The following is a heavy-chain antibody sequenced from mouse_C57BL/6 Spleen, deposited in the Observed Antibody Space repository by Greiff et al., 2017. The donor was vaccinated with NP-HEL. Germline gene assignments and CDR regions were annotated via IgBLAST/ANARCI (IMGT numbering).Heavy chain of an antibody. CDR1: GYAFTNYL. Sequence: VQLQQSGAELVRPGTSVKVSCKASGYAFTNYLIEWVKQRPGQGLEWIGVINPGSGGTNYNEKFKGKATLPADKSSSTAYMQLSSLTSEDSAVYFCARTGYDYDGCAYWGQGTLVTVSA. CDR3: ARTGYDYDGCAY. D-gene: IGHD2-4*01. V-gene: IGHV1-54*01. J-gene: IGHJ3*01. CDR2: INPGSGGT.